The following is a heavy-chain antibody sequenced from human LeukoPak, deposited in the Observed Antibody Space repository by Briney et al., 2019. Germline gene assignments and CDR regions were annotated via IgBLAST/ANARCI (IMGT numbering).Heavy chain of an antibody. J-gene: IGHJ5*02. CDR2: ISYDGGNK. CDR3: AQSTDWFDP. D-gene: IGHD2-8*02. V-gene: IGHV3-30*03. Sequence: GGSLRLSCAASGFTFSSYGMHWVRQAPGKGLEWVAVISYDGGNKYYADSVKGRFTISRDNSKNTLYLQMNSLRAEDTAVYYCAQSTDWFDPWGQGTLVTVSS. CDR1: GFTFSSYG.